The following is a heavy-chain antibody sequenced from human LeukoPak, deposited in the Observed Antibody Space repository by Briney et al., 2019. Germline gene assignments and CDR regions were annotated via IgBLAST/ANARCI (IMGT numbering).Heavy chain of an antibody. CDR2: IIPIFGTA. CDR3: ARVGGYCSSTSCRGWFDP. Sequence: SVKVSCKASGGTFSSYAISWVRQAPGQGLEWMGGIIPIFGTANYAQKFQGRVTITADESTSTAYMELSSLRSEDTAVYYCARVGGYCSSTSCRGWFDPWGQGTLVTVSS. J-gene: IGHJ5*02. V-gene: IGHV1-69*13. CDR1: GGTFSSYA. D-gene: IGHD2-2*01.